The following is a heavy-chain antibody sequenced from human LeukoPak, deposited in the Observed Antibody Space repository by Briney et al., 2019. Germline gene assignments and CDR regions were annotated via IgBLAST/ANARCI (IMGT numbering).Heavy chain of an antibody. CDR3: AREGSRYYDSSGYQVEYFQH. J-gene: IGHJ1*01. CDR2: IIPILGIA. V-gene: IGHV1-69*04. D-gene: IGHD3-22*01. Sequence: SVKVSCKASGGTFSSYTISWVRQAPGQGLEWMGRIIPILGIANYAQKFQGRVTITADKSTSTAYIELSSLRSEDTAVYYCAREGSRYYDSSGYQVEYFQHWGQGTLVTVSP. CDR1: GGTFSSYT.